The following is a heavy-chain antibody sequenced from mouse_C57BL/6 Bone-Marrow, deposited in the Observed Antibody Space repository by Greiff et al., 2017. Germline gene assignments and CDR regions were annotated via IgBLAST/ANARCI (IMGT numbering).Heavy chain of an antibody. CDR3: ARGHYGRVCAY. CDR2: IYPRAGST. D-gene: IGHD1-1*01. V-gene: IGHV1-85*01. CDR1: GYTFTSYD. Sequence: VKLVESGPELVKPGASVKLSCTASGYTFTSYDINWVKQRPGQGLEWVGRIYPRAGSTKYNEKFKGKATLTVYTSSRTAYMELHSLTSEESAVYFCARGHYGRVCAYWGQGTLVTGSA. J-gene: IGHJ3*01.